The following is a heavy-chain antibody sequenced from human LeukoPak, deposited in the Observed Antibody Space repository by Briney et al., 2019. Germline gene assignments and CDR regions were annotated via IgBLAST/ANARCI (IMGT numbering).Heavy chain of an antibody. D-gene: IGHD3-3*01. J-gene: IGHJ6*03. V-gene: IGHV4-39*01. CDR3: ARGGIRITIFGVVIIDHPGYYYMDV. CDR1: GGSINTRPSS. CDR2: IYYSGST. Sequence: PSETLSLTCTVSGGSINTRPSSWAWIRQTPGKGLEWIGSIYYSGSTFYNPSLKSRLTISVDTSKNQFSLRLSSVTAADTAVYYCARGGIRITIFGVVIIDHPGYYYMDVWGKGTTVTVSS.